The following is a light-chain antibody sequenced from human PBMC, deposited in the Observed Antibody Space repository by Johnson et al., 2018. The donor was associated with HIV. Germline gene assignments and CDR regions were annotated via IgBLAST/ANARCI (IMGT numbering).Light chain of an antibody. CDR3: GTWDSSLIAV. J-gene: IGLJ1*01. CDR1: NSNIGNNY. V-gene: IGLV1-51*02. Sequence: QSVLTQPPSVSAAPGQKVSISCSGSNSNIGNNYVSWYQQLPGTAPKLLIYENNRRPSGTPDRFSGSKSGTSATLGITGLQTGDEADYYCGTWDSSLIAVFGTGTKVTVL. CDR2: ENN.